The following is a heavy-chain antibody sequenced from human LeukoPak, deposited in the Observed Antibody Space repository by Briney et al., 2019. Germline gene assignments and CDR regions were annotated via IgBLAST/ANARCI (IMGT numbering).Heavy chain of an antibody. Sequence: GGSLRLSCAASGFTFSSYSMSWVRQAPGKGLEWVSIISDSGANTYYADSVRGRFTISRDNSKNTLYLQMNSLRAEDTAVYYCARVDGDYDNNWFDPWGQGTLVTVSS. V-gene: IGHV3-23*01. CDR2: ISDSGANT. CDR1: GFTFSSYS. CDR3: ARVDGDYDNNWFDP. D-gene: IGHD4-17*01. J-gene: IGHJ5*02.